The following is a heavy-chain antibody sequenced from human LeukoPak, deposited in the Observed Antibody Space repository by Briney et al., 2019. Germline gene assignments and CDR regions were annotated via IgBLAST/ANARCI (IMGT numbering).Heavy chain of an antibody. Sequence: SETLSLTCTVSGDSISNIAYYWGWIRQPPGKGLEAIGSIYYSGSTYYNPSLKSRVTISVDTSKNQFSLKLSSVTAADTAVYYCARQLATAGYPLYYMDVWGKGTTVTVSS. CDR3: ARQLATAGYPLYYMDV. D-gene: IGHD6-13*01. V-gene: IGHV4-39*01. CDR1: GDSISNIAYY. CDR2: IYYSGST. J-gene: IGHJ6*03.